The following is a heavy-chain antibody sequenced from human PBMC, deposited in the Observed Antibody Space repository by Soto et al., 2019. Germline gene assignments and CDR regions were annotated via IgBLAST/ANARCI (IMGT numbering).Heavy chain of an antibody. CDR3: AKDSSSHSSRWVGYYYYSGMDV. CDR1: GFTFSSYG. D-gene: IGHD6-13*01. J-gene: IGHJ6*02. Sequence: GGSLRLSCAASGFTFSSYGMHWVRQAPGKGLEWVAVISYDGSNKYYADSVKGRFTISRDNSKNTLYLQMNSLRAEDTAVYYCAKDSSSHSSRWVGYYYYSGMDVWGQGTTVTVSS. V-gene: IGHV3-30*18. CDR2: ISYDGSNK.